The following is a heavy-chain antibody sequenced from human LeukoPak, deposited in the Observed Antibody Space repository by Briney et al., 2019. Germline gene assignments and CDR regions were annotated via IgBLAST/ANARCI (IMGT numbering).Heavy chain of an antibody. J-gene: IGHJ6*02. CDR2: ISGDSSAI. CDR1: GFPFSTYS. CDR3: ASDLTYYGSMDV. D-gene: IGHD3-10*01. V-gene: IGHV3-48*01. Sequence: PGGSLRLSCAASGFPFSTYSMNWVRQAPGKGLEWVSHISGDSSAIYYADSAKGRFSISRDNAKSSLSLQMNSLRAEDTAVYYCASDLTYYGSMDVWGQGTTVTVSS.